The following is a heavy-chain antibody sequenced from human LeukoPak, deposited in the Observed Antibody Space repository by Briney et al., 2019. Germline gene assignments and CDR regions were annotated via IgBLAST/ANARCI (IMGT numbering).Heavy chain of an antibody. CDR2: INHSGST. J-gene: IGHJ5*02. D-gene: IGHD3-3*01. Sequence: SETLSLTCAVYGGSFSDHYWSWIRQTPGKGLEWIGEINHSGSTNYNPSLKSRVTISVDTSKNQVSLKLSSVTAADTAVYYCARGSRYGFWSGYTLDNWFDPWGQGTLVTVSS. CDR3: ARGSRYGFWSGYTLDNWFDP. V-gene: IGHV4-34*01. CDR1: GGSFSDHY.